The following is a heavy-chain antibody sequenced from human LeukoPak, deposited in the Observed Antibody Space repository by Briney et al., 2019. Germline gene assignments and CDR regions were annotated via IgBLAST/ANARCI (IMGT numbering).Heavy chain of an antibody. D-gene: IGHD1-26*01. CDR2: VSLEGVR. Sequence: PSGTLSLTCGVWGGSITTTNSRGWVGQFPGQGLQWIGEVSLEGVRNYNPSLTSRVTMSLDRAKNLLSLNLNSVTAADTAVYYCSRENGTFSPFGYGGQGILVTV. J-gene: IGHJ4*02. CDR3: SRENGTFSPFGY. CDR1: GGSITTTNS. V-gene: IGHV4-4*02.